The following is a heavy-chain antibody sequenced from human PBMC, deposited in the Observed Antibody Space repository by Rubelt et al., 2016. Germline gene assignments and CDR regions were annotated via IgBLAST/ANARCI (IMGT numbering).Heavy chain of an antibody. Sequence: VESGGGVVQPGRSLRLSCAASGFTFSSYAMHWVRQAPGKGLEWVAVISYDGSNKYYADSVKGRFTISRDNSKNTLYLQMNSLRAEDTAVYYCARDRWGDSSGYYSYYFDYWGQGTLVTVSS. J-gene: IGHJ4*02. CDR3: ARDRWGDSSGYYSYYFDY. CDR1: GFTFSSYA. V-gene: IGHV3-30*04. D-gene: IGHD3-22*01. CDR2: ISYDGSNK.